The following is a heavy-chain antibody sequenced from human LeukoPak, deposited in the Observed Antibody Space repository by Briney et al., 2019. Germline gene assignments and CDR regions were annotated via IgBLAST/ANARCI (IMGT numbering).Heavy chain of an antibody. CDR3: ARSGVVAGLDY. J-gene: IGHJ4*02. CDR2: INHSGST. CDR1: GGSFSGYY. V-gene: IGHV4-34*01. Sequence: PSETLSLTCAVYGGSFSGYYWSWIRQPPGKGLEWIEEINHSGSTNYNPSLKSRVTISVDTSKNQFSLKLSSVTAADTAVYYCARSGVVAGLDYWGQGTLVTVSS. D-gene: IGHD6-19*01.